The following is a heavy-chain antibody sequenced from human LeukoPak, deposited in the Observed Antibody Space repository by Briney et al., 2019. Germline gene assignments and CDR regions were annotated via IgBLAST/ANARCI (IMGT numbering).Heavy chain of an antibody. J-gene: IGHJ6*04. Sequence: GGSLRLSCAASGFTFSSYAMHWVRQAPGKGLEYVSAISSNGGSTYYANSVKGRFTISRDNSKNTLYLQMGSLRAEDMAVYYCARPSHYDFWSGYFSLWGKGTTVTVSS. CDR1: GFTFSSYA. V-gene: IGHV3-64*01. D-gene: IGHD3-3*01. CDR3: ARPSHYDFWSGYFSL. CDR2: ISSNGGST.